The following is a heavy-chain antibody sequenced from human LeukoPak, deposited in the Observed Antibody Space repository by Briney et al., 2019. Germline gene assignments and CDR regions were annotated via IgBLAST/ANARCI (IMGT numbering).Heavy chain of an antibody. CDR2: IYYSGST. J-gene: IGHJ3*02. Sequence: SETLSLTCSVAGGSISSYYWSWIRQPPGKGLEWIGYIYYSGSTNYIPSLKSRVTISVDTSKNQFSLKLSSVTAADTAVYYCTRETRHDAFDIWGQGTMVTVPS. CDR1: GGSISSYY. CDR3: TRETRHDAFDI. D-gene: IGHD1-1*01. V-gene: IGHV4-59*01.